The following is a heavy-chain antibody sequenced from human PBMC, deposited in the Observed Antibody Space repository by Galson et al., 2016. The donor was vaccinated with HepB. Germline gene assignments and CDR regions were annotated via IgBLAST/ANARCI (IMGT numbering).Heavy chain of an antibody. D-gene: IGHD3-10*01. CDR1: GFTVSNNY. CDR3: AKSNEFYGSGTYHNNNVHLDY. CDR2: IYSGGST. J-gene: IGHJ4*02. V-gene: IGHV3-53*01. Sequence: SLRLSCAASGFTVSNNYMRWVRQAPGKGLEWVSLIYSGGSTYYADSVKGRFTISRDNSKNILYLQVNRLRAGGTATYYCAKSNEFYGSGTYHNNNVHLDYWGQGTLVTVSS.